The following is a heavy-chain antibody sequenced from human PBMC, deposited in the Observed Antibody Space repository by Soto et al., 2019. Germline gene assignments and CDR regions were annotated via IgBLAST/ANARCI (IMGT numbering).Heavy chain of an antibody. CDR2: IYYSGST. CDR1: GGSISSGDYY. D-gene: IGHD2-8*01. J-gene: IGHJ4*02. V-gene: IGHV4-30-4*01. CDR3: ARTEWSYGRAHDY. Sequence: QVQLQESGPGLVKPSQTLSLTCTVSGGSISSGDYYWSWIRQPPGKGLEWIGYIYYSGSTYYNPSLKSRVTISVDTSKNQFSLKLSSVTAADTAVSYCARTEWSYGRAHDYWGQGTLVTVSS.